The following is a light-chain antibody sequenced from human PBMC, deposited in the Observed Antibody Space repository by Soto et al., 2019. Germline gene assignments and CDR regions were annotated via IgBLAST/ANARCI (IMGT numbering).Light chain of an antibody. CDR3: SSYTSSNTPYV. Sequence: QSVLTQPASVSGSPGQSITISCTGSSSDFGAYHFVSWYQHHPGKAPKLILYEVTARPSGVSSRFSGSKSGNTASLTISGLQADDEANYYCSSYTSSNTPYVFGTGTKVTVL. CDR2: EVT. J-gene: IGLJ1*01. CDR1: SSDFGAYHF. V-gene: IGLV2-14*01.